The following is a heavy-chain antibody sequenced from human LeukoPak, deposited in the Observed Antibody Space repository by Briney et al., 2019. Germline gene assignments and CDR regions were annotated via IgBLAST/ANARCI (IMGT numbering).Heavy chain of an antibody. CDR3: ANDRRVGYSSGWYRDY. V-gene: IGHV3-23*01. CDR2: ISGSGGST. Sequence: PGGSLRLSCAASGFTFSSYAMSWVRQAPGKGLEWVSAISGSGGSTYYADSVKGRFTISRDNSKNTLYLQMNSLRAEDTAVYYCANDRRVGYSSGWYRDYWGQGTLVTVSS. J-gene: IGHJ4*02. CDR1: GFTFSSYA. D-gene: IGHD6-19*01.